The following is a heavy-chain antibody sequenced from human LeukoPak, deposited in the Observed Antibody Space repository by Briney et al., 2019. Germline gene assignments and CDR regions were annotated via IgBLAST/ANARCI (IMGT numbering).Heavy chain of an antibody. V-gene: IGHV3-23*01. Sequence: GRSLRLSCAASGFTFSSYAMTWVRQAPRKGLEWVSAISGSGGSTYYADSVKGRFTISRDNSKNTLYLQMNSLRAEDTAVYYCAKGLLYWFDPWGQGTLVTVSS. J-gene: IGHJ5*02. D-gene: IGHD2-15*01. CDR3: AKGLLYWFDP. CDR2: ISGSGGST. CDR1: GFTFSSYA.